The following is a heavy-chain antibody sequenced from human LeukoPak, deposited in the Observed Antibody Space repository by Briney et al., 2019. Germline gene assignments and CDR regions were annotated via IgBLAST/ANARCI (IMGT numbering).Heavy chain of an antibody. Sequence: SQTLSLTCNVSGGSVSSGSYYWSWIRQPAGKGLEWIGHIYTSGSTSYNPPLQSRVSISVDTSKHQFSLKVTSVTAADTAVYYCARAGGDVGWYGTIDYWGQGTLVTVSS. CDR3: ARAGGDVGWYGTIDY. V-gene: IGHV4-61*09. D-gene: IGHD6-19*01. CDR1: GGSVSSGSYY. CDR2: IYTSGST. J-gene: IGHJ4*02.